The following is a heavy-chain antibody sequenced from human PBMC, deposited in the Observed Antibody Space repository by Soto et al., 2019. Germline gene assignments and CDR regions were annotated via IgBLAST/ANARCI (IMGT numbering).Heavy chain of an antibody. CDR1: GYTFASYA. Sequence: AASVKVSCKASGYTFASYAISWMRQAPGQGLEWMGWISAYNGNTNYAQKLQGRVTMTTDTSTSTAYMELRSLRSDDTAVYYCAREGNLGRWLQPLDVWGQGTLVTVSS. V-gene: IGHV1-18*01. D-gene: IGHD5-12*01. J-gene: IGHJ4*02. CDR3: AREGNLGRWLQPLDV. CDR2: ISAYNGNT.